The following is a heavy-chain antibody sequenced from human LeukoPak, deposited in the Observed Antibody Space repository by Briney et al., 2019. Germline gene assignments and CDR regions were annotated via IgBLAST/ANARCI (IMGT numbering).Heavy chain of an antibody. D-gene: IGHD6-19*01. Sequence: ASAKVSCKASGYTFTSYGISWVRQAPGQGLEWIGWISTYNGNTHYAQKLQGRVTMTTDTSPSTAYMELRSLRSDDTAVYYCAMSSLAVSGSVFDYWGQGTLLSVSS. CDR1: GYTFTSYG. CDR2: ISTYNGNT. CDR3: AMSSLAVSGSVFDY. J-gene: IGHJ4*02. V-gene: IGHV1-18*01.